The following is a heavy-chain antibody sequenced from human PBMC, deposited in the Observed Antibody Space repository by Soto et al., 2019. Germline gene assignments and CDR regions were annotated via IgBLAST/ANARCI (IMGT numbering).Heavy chain of an antibody. CDR3: ARYGGSSTYFFDY. CDR1: GGSISSGGYA. D-gene: IGHD2-15*01. Sequence: SETLSLTCAVSGGSISSGGYAWTWIRQAPGKGMELIVYIFDYWSTYYNPSLESRVTISLDKSNNQFSLKLTSVTAADTAVYFCARYGGSSTYFFDYWGPGTLVTVSS. V-gene: IGHV4-30-2*01. J-gene: IGHJ4*02. CDR2: IFDYWST.